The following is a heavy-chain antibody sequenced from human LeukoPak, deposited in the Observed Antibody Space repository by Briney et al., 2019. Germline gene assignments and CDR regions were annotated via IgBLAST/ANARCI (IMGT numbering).Heavy chain of an antibody. V-gene: IGHV4-39*01. Sequence: SETLSLTCTVSGGSISSSSYYWGWIRQPPGKGLEWIGSIYYSGSTYYNPSLKSRVTISVDTSKNQFSLKLSSVTAADTAVYYCASRATRGYYYYYYMDVWGKGPRSPSP. D-gene: IGHD2-15*01. CDR2: IYYSGST. CDR3: ASRATRGYYYYYYMDV. CDR1: GGSISSSSYY. J-gene: IGHJ6*03.